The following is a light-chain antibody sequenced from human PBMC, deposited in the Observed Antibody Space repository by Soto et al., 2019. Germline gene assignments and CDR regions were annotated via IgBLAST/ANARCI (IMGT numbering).Light chain of an antibody. J-gene: IGKJ3*01. V-gene: IGKV1-33*01. CDR1: QGINND. CDR3: QQYGDLPFT. Sequence: DIQMTQSPSSLSASVGDRVTITCQASQGINNDLNWYQHKLGKAPKLLIYDASTLETGVTSRFSGSGSGTEFTFTISSLQPEDSGTDFCQQYGDLPFTFGPGTKVAIK. CDR2: DAS.